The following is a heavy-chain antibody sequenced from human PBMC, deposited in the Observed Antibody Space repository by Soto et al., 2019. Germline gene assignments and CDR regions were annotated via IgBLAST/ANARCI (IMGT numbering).Heavy chain of an antibody. Sequence: ASVKVSCKASGGTFSSYAISWVRQAPGQGLEWMGGIIPILGTANYAQKFQGRVTITADESTSTAYMELSSLGSEDTAVYYCAVAPYCSSTSCSSDYWGQGTLVTVSS. V-gene: IGHV1-69*13. D-gene: IGHD2-2*01. CDR2: IIPILGTA. CDR3: AVAPYCSSTSCSSDY. J-gene: IGHJ4*02. CDR1: GGTFSSYA.